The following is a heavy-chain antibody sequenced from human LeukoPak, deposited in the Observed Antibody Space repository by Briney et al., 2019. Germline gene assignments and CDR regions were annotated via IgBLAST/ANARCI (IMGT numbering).Heavy chain of an antibody. CDR3: ARLFRNYYDSSGRGRLDY. CDR1: GYTFTSYG. V-gene: IGHV1-18*01. CDR2: ISAYNGNT. J-gene: IGHJ4*02. Sequence: VASVKVSCKASGYTFTSYGISWVRQAPGQGLEWMGWISAYNGNTNYAQKLQGRVTMTTDTSTSTAYMELRSLRSDDTAVYYCARLFRNYYDSSGRGRLDYWGQGTLVTVSS. D-gene: IGHD3-22*01.